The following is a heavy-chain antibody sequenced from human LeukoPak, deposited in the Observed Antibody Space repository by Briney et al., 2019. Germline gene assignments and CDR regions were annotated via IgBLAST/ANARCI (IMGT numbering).Heavy chain of an antibody. CDR3: ARHDHYYDSSGPLVCIPDY. J-gene: IGHJ4*02. D-gene: IGHD3-22*01. CDR1: GYSFTSYW. CDR2: IYPGDSDT. V-gene: IGHV5-51*01. Sequence: PGESLKISCKGSGYSFTSYWIGWVRQMPGKGLEWMGIIYPGDSDTRYSPSFQGQVTISADKSISTAYLQWSSLKASDTAMYYCARHDHYYDSSGPLVCIPDYWGQGTLVTVSS.